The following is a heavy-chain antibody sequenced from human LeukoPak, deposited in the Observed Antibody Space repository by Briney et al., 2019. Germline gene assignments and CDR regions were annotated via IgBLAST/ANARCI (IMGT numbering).Heavy chain of an antibody. CDR1: GGSISGYY. D-gene: IGHD2-15*01. V-gene: IGHV4-34*01. Sequence: SETLSLTCTVSGGSISGYYWSWIRQPPGKGLEWIGEINHSGSTNYNPSLKSRVTISVDTSKNQFSLKLSSVTAADTAVYYCASLGYCSGGSCLRPRAFDIWGQGTMVTVSS. J-gene: IGHJ3*02. CDR2: INHSGST. CDR3: ASLGYCSGGSCLRPRAFDI.